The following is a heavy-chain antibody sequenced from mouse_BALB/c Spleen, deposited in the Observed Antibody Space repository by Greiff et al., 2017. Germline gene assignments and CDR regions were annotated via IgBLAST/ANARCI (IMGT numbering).Heavy chain of an antibody. CDR3: ARGDYPWFAY. CDR1: GFSLTSYG. D-gene: IGHD2-4*01. J-gene: IGHJ3*01. Sequence: VKLMESGPGLVAPSQSLSITCTVSGFSLTSYGVHWVRQPPGKGLEWLGVIWAGGSTNYNSALMSRLSISKDNSKSQVFLKMNSLQTDDTAMYYCARGDYPWFAYWGQGTLVTVSA. CDR2: IWAGGST. V-gene: IGHV2-9*02.